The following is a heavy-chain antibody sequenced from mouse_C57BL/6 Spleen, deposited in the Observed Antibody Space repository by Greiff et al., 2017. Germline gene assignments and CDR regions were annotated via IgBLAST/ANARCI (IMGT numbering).Heavy chain of an antibody. CDR2: IDPSDSYT. CDR3: ARCGYYGLHFDY. CDR1: GYTFTSYW. J-gene: IGHJ2*01. V-gene: IGHV1-50*01. Sequence: QVQLQQPGAELVKPGASVKLSCKASGYTFTSYWMQWVKQRPGQGLEWIGEIDPSDSYTNYNQKFKGKATLTVDTSSSTAYMQLSSLTSEDSAVYYGARCGYYGLHFDYWGQGTTLTVSS. D-gene: IGHD1-2*01.